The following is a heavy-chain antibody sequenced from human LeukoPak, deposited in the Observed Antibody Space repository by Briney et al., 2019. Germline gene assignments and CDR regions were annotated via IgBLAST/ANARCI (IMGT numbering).Heavy chain of an antibody. Sequence: GGSLRLSCAASGFTFSSYSMNWVRQAPGKGLEWVSSISSSSSYIYYADSVKGRFTISRDNAKNSLYLQMNSLRAEDTAVYYCARARGYSYGLYYYGMDVWGQGTTVTVPS. J-gene: IGHJ6*02. CDR3: ARARGYSYGLYYYGMDV. D-gene: IGHD5-18*01. CDR2: ISSSSSYI. V-gene: IGHV3-21*01. CDR1: GFTFSSYS.